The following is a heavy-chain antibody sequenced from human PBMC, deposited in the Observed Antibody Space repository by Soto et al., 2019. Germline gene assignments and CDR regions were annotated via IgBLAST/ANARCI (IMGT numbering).Heavy chain of an antibody. CDR1: GGTFSKDA. J-gene: IGHJ6*02. CDR3: TRVLGYTFEPGKTRYYAMDV. V-gene: IGHV1-69*01. D-gene: IGHD5-18*01. CDR2: LIPVFGSP. Sequence: QVQLVQSGAEVKKPGSSVTVSCKTSGGTFSKDAINWVRQAPGQGLEWMGLLIPVFGSPIYAQKFQGRIRITADESTRTGFMDLGSLRSEDTAVYYCTRVLGYTFEPGKTRYYAMDVWGQGTTVSVSS.